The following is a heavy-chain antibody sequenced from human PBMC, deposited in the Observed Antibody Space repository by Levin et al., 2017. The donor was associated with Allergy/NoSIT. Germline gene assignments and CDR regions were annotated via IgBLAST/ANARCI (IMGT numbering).Heavy chain of an antibody. D-gene: IGHD1-1*01. CDR1: DDSIGSSPYF. CDR3: ARGTRTGTKRIDY. J-gene: IGHJ4*02. Sequence: SPTLSLPCTVSDDSIGSSPYFWGWIRQPPGKGLEWIGSISDSGSTYYSLSLKSRVTISKDTSKTQLPLRLTSVTAADTALYYCARGTRTGTKRIDYWGQGTLVTVSS. CDR2: ISDSGST. V-gene: IGHV4-39*06.